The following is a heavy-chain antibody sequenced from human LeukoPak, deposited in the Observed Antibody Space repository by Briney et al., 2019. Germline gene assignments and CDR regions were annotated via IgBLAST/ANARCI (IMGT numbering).Heavy chain of an antibody. V-gene: IGHV1-2*06. CDR3: AREKVDYDILTFDYYYYYGMDV. CDR2: INPNSGGT. D-gene: IGHD3-9*01. CDR1: GGTFSSYA. J-gene: IGHJ6*02. Sequence: ASVKVSCKASGGTFSSYAISWVRQAPGQGLEWMGRINPNSGGTNYAQKFQGRVTMTRDTSISTAYMELSRLRSDDTAVYYCAREKVDYDILTFDYYYYYGMDVWGQGTTVTVSS.